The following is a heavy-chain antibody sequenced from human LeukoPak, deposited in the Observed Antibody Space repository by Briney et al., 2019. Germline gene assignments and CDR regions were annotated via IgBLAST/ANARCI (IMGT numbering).Heavy chain of an antibody. CDR2: INHSGST. CDR3: ARAQYYDIFSYYYYYGIDV. Sequence: SETLSLTCAVYGGSFSGYYWSWIRQPPGKGLEWIGEINHSGSTNYNPSLKSRATISVDTSKNQFSLKLSSVTAADTAVYYCARAQYYDIFSYYYYYGIDVWGQGTTVTVSS. J-gene: IGHJ6*02. CDR1: GGSFSGYY. D-gene: IGHD3-9*01. V-gene: IGHV4-34*01.